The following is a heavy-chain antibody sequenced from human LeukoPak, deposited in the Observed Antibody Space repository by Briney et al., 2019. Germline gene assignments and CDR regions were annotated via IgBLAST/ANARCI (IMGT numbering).Heavy chain of an antibody. Sequence: GGSLRLSCAASGFTFSSYSMNWVRQAPGKGLEWVSSISSSSSYIYYAVSVKGRFTISRDNAKNSLYLQMNSLRAEDTAVYYCARGATGAAAGTNIDYWGQGTLVTVSS. CDR1: GFTFSSYS. CDR2: ISSSSSYI. CDR3: ARGATGAAAGTNIDY. D-gene: IGHD6-13*01. V-gene: IGHV3-21*01. J-gene: IGHJ4*02.